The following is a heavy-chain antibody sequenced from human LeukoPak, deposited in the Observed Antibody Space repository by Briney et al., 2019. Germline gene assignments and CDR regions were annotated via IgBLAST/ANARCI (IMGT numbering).Heavy chain of an antibody. CDR1: GFTFSSYD. V-gene: IGHV3-13*05. J-gene: IGHJ2*01. CDR3: ARGSTMLRGANWYFDL. Sequence: GGSLRLSCAASGFTFSSYDMHWVRQATGKGLEWVSAIGTAGDPYYPGSVKGRFTISRENAENSLYLQMSSLRAGDTAVYYCARGSTMLRGANWYFDLWGRGTLVTVSS. CDR2: IGTAGDP. D-gene: IGHD3-10*01.